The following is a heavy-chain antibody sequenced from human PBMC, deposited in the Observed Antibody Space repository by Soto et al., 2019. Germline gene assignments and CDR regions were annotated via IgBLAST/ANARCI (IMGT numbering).Heavy chain of an antibody. D-gene: IGHD2-21*02. CDR1: GFTFSSYE. V-gene: IGHV3-48*03. Sequence: PGGSLRLSCAASGFTFSSYEMNWVRQAPGKGLEWVSYISRSGSSRYYADSVKGRFTISRDTAEKSLYLQMNSLRAEGTALYYCARDCGGDCLDAFDIWGQGTMVTVSS. CDR3: ARDCGGDCLDAFDI. J-gene: IGHJ3*02. CDR2: ISRSGSSR.